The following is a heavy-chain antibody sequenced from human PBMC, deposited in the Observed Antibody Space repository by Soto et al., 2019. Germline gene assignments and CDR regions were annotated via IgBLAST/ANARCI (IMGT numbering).Heavy chain of an antibody. Sequence: LRLSCTASGFTFGDYAMSWVRQAPGKGLEWVGFIRSKAYGGTTEYAASVKGRFTISRDDSKSIAYLQMNSLKTEDTAVYYCTRVGDTAMAYYYYGMDVWGQGTTVTVSS. D-gene: IGHD5-18*01. CDR1: GFTFGDYA. CDR2: IRSKAYGGTT. CDR3: TRVGDTAMAYYYYGMDV. V-gene: IGHV3-49*04. J-gene: IGHJ6*02.